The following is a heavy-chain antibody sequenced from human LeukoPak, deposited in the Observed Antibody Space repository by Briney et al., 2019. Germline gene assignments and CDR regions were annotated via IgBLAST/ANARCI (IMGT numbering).Heavy chain of an antibody. CDR3: AKEPRYSSSWYGDY. J-gene: IGHJ4*02. D-gene: IGHD6-13*01. CDR1: GFTFSSYA. CDR2: VSAGAGT. Sequence: GGSLRLSCAASGFTFSSYAMTWVRQAPGKGLEWVSGVSAGAGTYYADSVTGRFTVSRDNSKNILYLQMNSLRAEDTAVYYCAKEPRYSSSWYGDYWGQGTLVTVSS. V-gene: IGHV3-23*01.